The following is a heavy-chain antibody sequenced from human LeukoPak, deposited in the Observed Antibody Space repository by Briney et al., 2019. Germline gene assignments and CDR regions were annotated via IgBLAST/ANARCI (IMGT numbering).Heavy chain of an antibody. CDR1: GGSISSYY. J-gene: IGHJ4*02. CDR2: IYTSGST. D-gene: IGHD6-19*01. Sequence: QPSETLSLTCTVSGGSISSYYWSWIRQPAGKGLEWIGRIYTSGSTNYNPSLKSRVTISVDKSKNQFSLKLSSVTAADTAVYYCAGDAIAVADRGFDYWGQGTLVTVSS. V-gene: IGHV4-4*07. CDR3: AGDAIAVADRGFDY.